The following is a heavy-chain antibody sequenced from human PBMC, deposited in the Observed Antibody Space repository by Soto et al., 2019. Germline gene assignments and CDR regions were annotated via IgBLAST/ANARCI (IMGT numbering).Heavy chain of an antibody. V-gene: IGHV3-30*18. CDR2: ISYDGTNK. Sequence: PGGSLRLSCVASGFPFGRSGMHWVRQAPGKGLEWVAVISYDGTNKYYTDSVKVRFTISRDNSKKTLWLQMNSLRAEDTAVYYCAQVPRYTVTPPDDYWGQGTLVTVSS. CDR3: AQVPRYTVTPPDDY. J-gene: IGHJ4*02. CDR1: GFPFGRSG. D-gene: IGHD4-17*01.